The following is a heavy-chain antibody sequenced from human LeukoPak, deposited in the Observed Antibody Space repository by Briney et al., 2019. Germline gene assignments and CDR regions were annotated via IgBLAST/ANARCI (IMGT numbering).Heavy chain of an antibody. J-gene: IGHJ4*02. V-gene: IGHV3-23*01. Sequence: HPGGSLRLSCAASGFTFSSYAMSWVRQAPGKGLEWVSAISGSGGSTYYADSVKGRFTISRDNSKNTLYLQMNSLRAEDTAVYYCAKDWDYYDSSGYEGSSYWGQGTLVTVSS. CDR3: AKDWDYYDSSGYEGSSY. CDR2: ISGSGGST. CDR1: GFTFSSYA. D-gene: IGHD3-22*01.